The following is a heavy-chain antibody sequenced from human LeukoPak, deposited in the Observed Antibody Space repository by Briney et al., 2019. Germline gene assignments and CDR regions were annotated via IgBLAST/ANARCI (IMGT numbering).Heavy chain of an antibody. CDR2: ISSSGSTI. Sequence: PGGSLRLSCAASGFTFSSYEMNWVRQAPGKGLEWVSYISSSGSTIYYADSVKGRFTISRDNSKNSLYLQMNSLRAEDTALYYCAKDGTHLAGNYYYMDVWGKGTTVTVSS. CDR1: GFTFSSYE. V-gene: IGHV3-48*03. J-gene: IGHJ6*03. D-gene: IGHD6-19*01. CDR3: AKDGTHLAGNYYYMDV.